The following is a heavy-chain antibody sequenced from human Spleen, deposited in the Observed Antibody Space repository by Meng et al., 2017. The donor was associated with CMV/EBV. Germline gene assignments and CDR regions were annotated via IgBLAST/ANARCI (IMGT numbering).Heavy chain of an antibody. Sequence: SLKISCAASGFTFDDYAMHWVRQAPGKGLEWVSGISWNSGSIGYADSVKGRVTISRDNAKNSLYLQMNSLRAEDTALYYCAKGPLLWFGEDAFDIWGQGTMVTVSS. J-gene: IGHJ3*02. V-gene: IGHV3-9*01. CDR2: ISWNSGSI. CDR3: AKGPLLWFGEDAFDI. CDR1: GFTFDDYA. D-gene: IGHD3-10*01.